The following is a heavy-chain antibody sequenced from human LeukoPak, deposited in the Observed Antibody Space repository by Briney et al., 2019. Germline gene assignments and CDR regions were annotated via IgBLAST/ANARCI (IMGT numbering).Heavy chain of an antibody. CDR3: ARNSATGLAY. CDR2: INHSGST. CDR1: GGSFSGYY. V-gene: IGHV4-34*01. D-gene: IGHD1-1*01. Sequence: SETLSLTCAVYGGSFSGYYWSWIRQPPGKGLEWIGEINHSGSTNYNPSLKSRVTMSVDTSKNQFSLKLTSVTAADTAVYYCARNSATGLAYWGQGSLDTVS. J-gene: IGHJ4*02.